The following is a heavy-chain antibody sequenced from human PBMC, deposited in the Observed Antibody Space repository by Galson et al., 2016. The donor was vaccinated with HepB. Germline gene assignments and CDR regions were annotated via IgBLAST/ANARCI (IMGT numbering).Heavy chain of an antibody. V-gene: IGHV4-61*02. D-gene: IGHD2-21*01. CDR2: VYTNGNS. CDR3: ARGFCDVDCPKHNWFDP. J-gene: IGHJ5*02. CDR1: GDSISGDGYF. Sequence: TLSLTCTVSGDSISGDGYFWTWIRQPAGKGLEWIGRVYTNGNSNSNPSLAGRVAISLDTSRNEFSLHLGSVTAADTAVYYCARGFCDVDCPKHNWFDPWGEG.